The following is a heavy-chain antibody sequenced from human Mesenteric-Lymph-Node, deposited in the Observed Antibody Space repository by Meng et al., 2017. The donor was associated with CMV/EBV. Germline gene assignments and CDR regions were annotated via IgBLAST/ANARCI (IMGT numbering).Heavy chain of an antibody. Sequence: GESLKISCAASGFTFSDYYLSWVRQAPGKGLEWVANIKQDGTQTYYVDSVKGRFTISRDNAKKSLYLQVNSLRAEDTAVYYCARGRYDYGDFYFDYWGQGALVTVSS. CDR3: ARGRYDYGDFYFDY. V-gene: IGHV3-7*01. J-gene: IGHJ4*02. CDR2: IKQDGTQT. D-gene: IGHD4/OR15-4a*01. CDR1: GFTFSDYY.